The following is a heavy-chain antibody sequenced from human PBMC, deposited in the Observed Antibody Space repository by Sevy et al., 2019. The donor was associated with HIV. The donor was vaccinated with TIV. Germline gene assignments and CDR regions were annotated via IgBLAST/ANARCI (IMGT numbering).Heavy chain of an antibody. J-gene: IGHJ6*02. CDR3: ARDVDSNYDGIDA. D-gene: IGHD4-4*01. V-gene: IGHV3-33*01. CDR1: GFIFSNHG. CDR2: IWYDGSDT. Sequence: GGSLRLSCAASGFIFSNHGMHWVRPAPGKGLEWVARIWYDGSDTYYGESVKGRFTISRDNSKNTVDLQMNSLRVEDTAVYYCARDVDSNYDGIDAWGQGTTVTVSS.